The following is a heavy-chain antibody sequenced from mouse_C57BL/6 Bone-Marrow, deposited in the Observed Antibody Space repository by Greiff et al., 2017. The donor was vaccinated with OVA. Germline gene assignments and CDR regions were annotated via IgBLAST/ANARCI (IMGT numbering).Heavy chain of an antibody. Sequence: EVMLVESGGDLVKPGGSLKLSCAASGFTFSSYDMSWVRQTPDKRLEWVVTISSGGSYTDYHDSVKGRFTISRDNAKNTMYLQMSSLKSEDTAMYYCASAHYYGSSYFDYWCQGTTLTVSS. CDR1: GFTFSSYD. V-gene: IGHV5-6*01. CDR3: ASAHYYGSSYFDY. J-gene: IGHJ2*01. D-gene: IGHD1-1*01. CDR2: ISSGGSYT.